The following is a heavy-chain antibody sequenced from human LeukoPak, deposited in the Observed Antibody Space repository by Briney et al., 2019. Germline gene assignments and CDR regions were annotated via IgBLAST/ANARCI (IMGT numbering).Heavy chain of an antibody. D-gene: IGHD1-26*01. CDR2: FDPEDGET. CDR1: GYTLTELS. V-gene: IGHV1-24*01. Sequence: ASVKVSCKVSGYTLTELSMHWVRQAPGKGLEWMGGFDPEDGETIYAQKFQGRGTMTEDTSTDTAYMELSSLRSEDTAVYYCATPGSIVGANWFDPWGQGTLVTVSS. J-gene: IGHJ5*02. CDR3: ATPGSIVGANWFDP.